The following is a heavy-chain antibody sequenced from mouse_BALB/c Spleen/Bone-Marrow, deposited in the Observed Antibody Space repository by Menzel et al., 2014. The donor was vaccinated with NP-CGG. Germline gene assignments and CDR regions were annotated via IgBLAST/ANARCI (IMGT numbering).Heavy chain of an antibody. CDR1: GYTFTSYY. Sequence: VQLQESGAELVKPGTSVKLSCKASGYTFTSYYIYWVKQRPGQGLKWIGEINPSNGGTNFNEKFKSEATLTVDKSSSTAYMQLSSLTSEDSAVYYCTRLSLLRGYFDYWGQGTTLTVSS. CDR3: TRLSLLRGYFDY. D-gene: IGHD1-2*01. J-gene: IGHJ2*01. CDR2: INPSNGGT. V-gene: IGHV1S81*02.